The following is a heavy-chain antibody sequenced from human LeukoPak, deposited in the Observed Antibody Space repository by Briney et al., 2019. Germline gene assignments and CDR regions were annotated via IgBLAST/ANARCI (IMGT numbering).Heavy chain of an antibody. CDR1: GGSLSSSSYY. Sequence: SETLSLTCSVSGGSLSSSSYYWGWIRQPPGRGLEWIGNIYETGSTNYNPSLKSRVTISVDTSKNQFSLKLSSVTAADTAVYYCVRPDDNSFDFWGQGTMVTVSS. CDR2: IYETGST. CDR3: VRPDDNSFDF. D-gene: IGHD3-9*01. J-gene: IGHJ3*01. V-gene: IGHV4-39*01.